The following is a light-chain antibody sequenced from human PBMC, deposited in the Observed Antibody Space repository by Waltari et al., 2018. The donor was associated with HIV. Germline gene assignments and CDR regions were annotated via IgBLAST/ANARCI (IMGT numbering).Light chain of an antibody. Sequence: SYVLTQSPSVSVAPGQTATITCGGSNIGSYSVHWYQQKPGQAPVLVVYDDHDRPSGIPERFSGSNSDNTATLTINRVEAGDEADYYCQVWDRNSVHFPVVFGGGTKLTV. CDR3: QVWDRNSVHFPVV. V-gene: IGLV3-21*02. J-gene: IGLJ2*01. CDR2: DDH. CDR1: NIGSYS.